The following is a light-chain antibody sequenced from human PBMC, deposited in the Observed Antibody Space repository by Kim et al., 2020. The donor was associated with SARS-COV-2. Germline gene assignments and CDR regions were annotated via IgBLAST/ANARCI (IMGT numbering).Light chain of an antibody. J-gene: IGLJ3*02. CDR2: LNSDGSH. V-gene: IGLV4-69*01. CDR1: SGHSSYA. Sequence: SVKLTCPLSSGHSSYAIAWHQQQPEKGPRYLMKLNSDGSHSKGDGIPDRFSGSSSGAERYLTISSLQSEDEADYYCQTWGTGIWVFGGGTQLTVL. CDR3: QTWGTGIWV.